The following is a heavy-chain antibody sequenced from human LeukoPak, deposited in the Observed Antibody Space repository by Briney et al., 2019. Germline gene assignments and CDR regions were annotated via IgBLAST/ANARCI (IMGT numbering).Heavy chain of an antibody. Sequence: PGGSLRLSCAASGFTVSSNYMSWVRQAPGKGLEWVSVIYSGGSTYYADSVKGRFTISRDNSKNTLYLQMNSLRAEDTAVYYCAREVRAGVGSSWLHAFDIWGQGTMVTVSS. V-gene: IGHV3-53*01. CDR2: IYSGGST. CDR3: AREVRAGVGSSWLHAFDI. CDR1: GFTVSSNY. J-gene: IGHJ3*02. D-gene: IGHD6-13*01.